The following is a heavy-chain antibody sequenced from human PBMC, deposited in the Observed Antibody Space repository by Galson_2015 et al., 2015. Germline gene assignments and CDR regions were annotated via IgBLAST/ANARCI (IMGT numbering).Heavy chain of an antibody. CDR3: ARADSSRPWVAFDI. V-gene: IGHV3-74*01. CDR1: VFTFNTYW. CDR2: INSDGSTT. D-gene: IGHD6-13*01. J-gene: IGHJ3*02. Sequence: SLRLSCAASPVFTFNTYWMHWVRQAPGKGLVWVSCINSDGSTTGYADSVKGRFSISRDNAKDTLYLQMNRLRAEDAAVYYCARADSSRPWVAFDIWVPGTMVTVSP.